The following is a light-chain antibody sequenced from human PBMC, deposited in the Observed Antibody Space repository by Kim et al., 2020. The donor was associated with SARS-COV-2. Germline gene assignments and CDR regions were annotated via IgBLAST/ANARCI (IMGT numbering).Light chain of an antibody. CDR2: QHT. CDR3: QAWDRSTAV. J-gene: IGLJ3*02. V-gene: IGLV3-1*01. Sequence: SYELTQPPSVSVSPGQTASITCSGAKLGDKYAYWYQQKPGQSPVLVIYQHTKRPSGISQRFSGSSSGNTATLTISPAQTVDEADYYCQAWDRSTAVFGGGTQLTVL. CDR1: KLGDKY.